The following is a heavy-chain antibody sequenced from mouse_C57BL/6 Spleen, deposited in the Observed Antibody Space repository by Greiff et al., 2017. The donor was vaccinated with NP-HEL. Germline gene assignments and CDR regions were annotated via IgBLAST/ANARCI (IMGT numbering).Heavy chain of an antibody. Sequence: VQLKQSGPELVKPGASVKISCKASGYSFTGYYMNWVKQSPEKSLEWIGEINPSTGGTTYNQKFKAKATLTVDKSSSTAYMQLKSLTSEDSAVYYCATGHGSSYGYFDVWGTGTTVTVSS. CDR1: GYSFTGYY. D-gene: IGHD1-1*01. V-gene: IGHV1-42*01. J-gene: IGHJ1*03. CDR3: ATGHGSSYGYFDV. CDR2: INPSTGGT.